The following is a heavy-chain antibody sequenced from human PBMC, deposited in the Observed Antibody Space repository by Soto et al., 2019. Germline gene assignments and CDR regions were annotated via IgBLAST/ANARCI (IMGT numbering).Heavy chain of an antibody. D-gene: IGHD2-15*01. Sequence: SVNVSCKASGGTFSSYTISWVRQAPGQGLEWMGRIIPILGIANYAQKFQGRVTITADKSTSTAYMELSSLRSEDTAVYYCARGREGAASYYYYVDVWGQGTTVTVSS. J-gene: IGHJ6*03. CDR2: IIPILGIA. V-gene: IGHV1-69*02. CDR1: GGTFSSYT. CDR3: ARGREGAASYYYYVDV.